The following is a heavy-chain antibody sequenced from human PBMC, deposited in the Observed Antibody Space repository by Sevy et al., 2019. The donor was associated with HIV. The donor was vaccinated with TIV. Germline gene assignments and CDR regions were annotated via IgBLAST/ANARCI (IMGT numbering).Heavy chain of an antibody. V-gene: IGHV3-53*05. Sequence: GGSLRLSCAASGFTVSSNYMSWVRQAPGKGLEWVSVIYSGVGTYYADSVKGRFTISRDNSKNSLYLQMNSLRAEDTAVYCCALERLFSNVAEYFQNWGQGTLVTVSS. CDR3: ALERLFSNVAEYFQN. J-gene: IGHJ1*01. CDR2: IYSGVGT. D-gene: IGHD1-1*01. CDR1: GFTVSSNY.